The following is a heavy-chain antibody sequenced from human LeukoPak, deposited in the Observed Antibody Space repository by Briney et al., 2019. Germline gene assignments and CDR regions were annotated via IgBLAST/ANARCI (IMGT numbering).Heavy chain of an antibody. Sequence: PGGSLRLSCAASGFTFSSYAMSWVRQAPGKGLEWVSAISGSGGSTYYADSVKGRFTLSRDNSKNTLYLQMNSLRAEDTAVYYCAKAGYCSSTSCHQDAFDIWGQGTMVTVSS. CDR3: AKAGYCSSTSCHQDAFDI. J-gene: IGHJ3*02. V-gene: IGHV3-23*01. CDR2: ISGSGGST. D-gene: IGHD2-2*01. CDR1: GFTFSSYA.